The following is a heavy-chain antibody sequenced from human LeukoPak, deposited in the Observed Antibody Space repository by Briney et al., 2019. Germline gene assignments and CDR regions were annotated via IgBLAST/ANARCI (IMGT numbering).Heavy chain of an antibody. D-gene: IGHD3-3*01. Sequence: SETLSLTCTVSGDSINSGDYHWSWIRQHPGKGLEWIAYIHYNGNTYYNPSLKSRVTLSVDTSKNQFSLKMTYVTAADTAIYYCARVPRRTIFDYWGQGTLVTVSS. J-gene: IGHJ4*02. CDR3: ARVPRRTIFDY. V-gene: IGHV4-31*03. CDR2: IHYNGNT. CDR1: GDSINSGDYH.